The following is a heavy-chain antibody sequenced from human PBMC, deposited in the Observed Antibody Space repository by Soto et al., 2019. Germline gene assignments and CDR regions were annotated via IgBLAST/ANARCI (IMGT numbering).Heavy chain of an antibody. J-gene: IGHJ4*02. CDR1: GHSISSGSY. CDR2: IYDSGVT. Sequence: SETLSLTCAVSGHSISSGSYWGWIRQSPGKGLEWIVSIYDSGVTYYNPSLKSRVTTSVHMSENQFSLNLNSMTAADAAVYYCAMRASGEPPFYFDSWGQGTLVTVSS. D-gene: IGHD1-1*01. CDR3: AMRASGEPPFYFDS. V-gene: IGHV4-38-2*01.